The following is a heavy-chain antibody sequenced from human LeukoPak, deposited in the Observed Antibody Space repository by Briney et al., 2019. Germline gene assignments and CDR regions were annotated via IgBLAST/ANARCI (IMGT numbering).Heavy chain of an antibody. Sequence: GGSLRLSCAGSGFTFSGYSMNWVRQAPGKGLEWVSSIDREGTYTVYADSVKGRFTISRDNAKNSLYLQMNNLRAEDTAVYYCARYETIGVTTGDYWGRGTLVTVSS. D-gene: IGHD1-1*01. J-gene: IGHJ4*02. CDR1: GFTFSGYS. CDR3: ARYETIGVTTGDY. V-gene: IGHV3-21*06. CDR2: IDREGTYT.